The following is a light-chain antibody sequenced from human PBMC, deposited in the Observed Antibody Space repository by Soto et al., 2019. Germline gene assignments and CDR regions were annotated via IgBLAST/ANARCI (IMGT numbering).Light chain of an antibody. Sequence: QPVLTQPPSVSGAPGQRVTISCTGSRSNIGAVYDVHWYQQLPGTAPKLLIYGNNNRPSGVPDRFSGSKSGTSASLVITGLQAEDEADYYCQSYDSSLSDVVFGGGTQLTVL. V-gene: IGLV1-40*01. CDR3: QSYDSSLSDVV. CDR2: GNN. CDR1: RSNIGAVYD. J-gene: IGLJ2*01.